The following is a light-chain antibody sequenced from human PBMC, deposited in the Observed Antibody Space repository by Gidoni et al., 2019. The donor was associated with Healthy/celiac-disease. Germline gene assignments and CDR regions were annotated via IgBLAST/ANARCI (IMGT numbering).Light chain of an antibody. CDR3: QQYGSSPRT. V-gene: IGKV3-20*01. J-gene: IGKJ1*01. Sequence: SCRASQSVSSSYLAWYQQKPGQAPRLLIYGASSRATGIPDRFSGSGSGTDFTLTISRLEPEDFAVYYCQQYGSSPRTFXPXTKVEIK. CDR1: QSVSSSY. CDR2: GAS.